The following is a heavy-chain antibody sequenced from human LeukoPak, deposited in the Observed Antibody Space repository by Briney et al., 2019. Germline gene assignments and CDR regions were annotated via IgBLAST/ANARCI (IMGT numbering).Heavy chain of an antibody. D-gene: IGHD3-10*01. V-gene: IGHV4-39*07. CDR2: VYSENT. CDR1: GDSISSSSFF. CDR3: ARSDGYGLVGI. Sequence: PSETLSLTCTVSGDSISSSSFFWGWIRQPPGKGLEWIGAVYSENTYYNPSLKSRVSISVDTSKNQFSLTLSSVTAADTAVYYCARSDGYGLVGIWGQGTMVTVSS. J-gene: IGHJ3*02.